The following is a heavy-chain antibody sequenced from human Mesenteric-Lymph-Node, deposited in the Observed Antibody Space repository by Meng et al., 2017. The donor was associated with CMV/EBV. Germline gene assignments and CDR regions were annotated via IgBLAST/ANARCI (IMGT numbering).Heavy chain of an antibody. V-gene: IGHV4-34*01. CDR3: ARDELDY. CDR2: INHSGST. Sequence: TLSLPCAGSGGSFSGYYWSWIRQPPGKGLEWIGEINHSGSTNYNPSLKSRVTISVDTSKNQFSLKLSSVTAADTAVYYCARDELDYWGQGTLVTVSS. CDR1: GGSFSGYY. J-gene: IGHJ4*02.